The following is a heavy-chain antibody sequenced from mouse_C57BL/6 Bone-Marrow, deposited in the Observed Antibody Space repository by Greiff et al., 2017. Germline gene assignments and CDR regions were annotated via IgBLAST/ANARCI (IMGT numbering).Heavy chain of an antibody. J-gene: IGHJ3*01. CDR3: TAGNYEGWFAY. V-gene: IGHV6-3*01. Sequence: EVKLMESGGGLVQPGGSMKLSCVASGFTFSNYWMNWVRQSPEKGLEWVAQIRLKSDNYATHYPESVKGRFTISRDDSKSRVYLQMNNLRAEDTGIYYCTAGNYEGWFAYWGQGTLVTVSA. CDR1: GFTFSNYW. CDR2: IRLKSDNYAT. D-gene: IGHD2-1*01.